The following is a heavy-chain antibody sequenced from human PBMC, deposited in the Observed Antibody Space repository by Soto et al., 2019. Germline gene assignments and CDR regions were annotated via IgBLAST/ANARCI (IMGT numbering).Heavy chain of an antibody. CDR3: ARDSGTVVTYYYYDGMDV. CDR2: IWYDGSNK. Sequence: QVQLVESGGGVVQPGRSLRLSCAASGFTFSSYGMHWVRQAPGKGLEWVAVIWYDGSNKYYADSVKGRFTISRDNSKNTLYMQMNSLRAEDTAVYYCARDSGTVVTYYYYDGMDVWGQGTTVTVSS. J-gene: IGHJ6*02. CDR1: GFTFSSYG. D-gene: IGHD2-15*01. V-gene: IGHV3-33*01.